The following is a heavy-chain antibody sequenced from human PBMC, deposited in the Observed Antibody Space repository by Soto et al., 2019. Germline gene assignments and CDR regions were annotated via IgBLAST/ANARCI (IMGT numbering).Heavy chain of an antibody. D-gene: IGHD6-19*01. Sequence: PSETLSLTCTVSGGSITNYYWTLIRQAPGKGLEWIGDIHYSGSANNNPSLKSRLTISVDKSRNQFSLNLKSVTAADTAVYFCARGAGTVTAGGVAFESWGEGILVTVSS. CDR1: GGSITNYY. CDR2: IHYSGSA. V-gene: IGHV4-59*01. J-gene: IGHJ5*01. CDR3: ARGAGTVTAGGVAFES.